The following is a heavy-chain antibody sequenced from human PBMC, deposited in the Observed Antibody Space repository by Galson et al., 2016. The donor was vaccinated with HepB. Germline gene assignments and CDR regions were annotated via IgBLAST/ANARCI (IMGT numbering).Heavy chain of an antibody. D-gene: IGHD5-12*01. CDR2: IYYDGSNK. V-gene: IGHV3-33*01. CDR1: GFTFSNYG. J-gene: IGHJ6*03. Sequence: SLRLSCAASGFTFSNYGMHWVRQAPGKGPEWVAVIYYDGSNKYYADSVKGRFTNSRDNSKNTLYLQLNSLRVEDTSLYYCARAYVDCYDMDVWGKGTTIIVSS. CDR3: ARAYVDCYDMDV.